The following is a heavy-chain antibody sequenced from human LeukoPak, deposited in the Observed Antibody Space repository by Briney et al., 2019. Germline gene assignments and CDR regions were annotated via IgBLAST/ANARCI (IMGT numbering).Heavy chain of an antibody. CDR3: ARGMIVVVMDAAFDI. CDR2: ISYDGSNK. J-gene: IGHJ3*02. Sequence: GGSLRLSCAASGFTFSSYAMHWVRQAPGKGLEGVAVISYDGSNKYYADSVKGRFTISRDNSKNTLYLQMNSLRAEDTAVYYCARGMIVVVMDAAFDIWGQGTMVTVSS. V-gene: IGHV3-30-3*01. CDR1: GFTFSSYA. D-gene: IGHD3-22*01.